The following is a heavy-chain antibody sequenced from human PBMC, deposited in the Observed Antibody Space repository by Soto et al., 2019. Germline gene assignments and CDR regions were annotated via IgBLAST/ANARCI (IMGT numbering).Heavy chain of an antibody. J-gene: IGHJ4*02. D-gene: IGHD1-26*01. V-gene: IGHV4-30-4*01. CDR1: GTTISSGDHY. Sequence: QVQLQELGPGLVKPSQTLSLTCTVSGTTISSGDHYWSWIRQAPGKGLEWIGYMYYTGKTYYNTSLQSRVTLSVDTSKNQFSLKMTSVTAADTAMYFCARVYGRGDYFDFWGRGTLVSVSS. CDR2: MYYTGKT. CDR3: ARVYGRGDYFDF.